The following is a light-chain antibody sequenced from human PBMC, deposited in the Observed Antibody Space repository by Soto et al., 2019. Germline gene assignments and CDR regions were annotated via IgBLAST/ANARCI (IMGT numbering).Light chain of an antibody. Sequence: EVVITQSPATLSVSPGEGVTLSCRASQGVGDTLAWYQHKPGQTPRLLIYDASSRATGIPDRFSGSGSGTDFTLTISRLEPEDFAVYYCQQYGSSPITFGQGTRLEIK. CDR3: QQYGSSPIT. J-gene: IGKJ5*01. CDR1: QGVGDT. V-gene: IGKV3-20*01. CDR2: DAS.